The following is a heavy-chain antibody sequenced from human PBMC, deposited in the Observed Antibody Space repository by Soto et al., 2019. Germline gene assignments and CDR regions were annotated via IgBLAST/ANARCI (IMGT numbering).Heavy chain of an antibody. CDR3: ARRGPSGSYYGDYFDY. CDR1: GYSFTSYW. D-gene: IGHD1-26*01. V-gene: IGHV5-10-1*01. CDR2: IDPSDSYT. Sequence: ESLKISCKGSGYSFTSYWISWVRQMPGKGLEWMGRIDPSDSYTNYSPSFQGHVTISADKSISTAYLQWSSLKASDTAMYYCARRGPSGSYYGDYFDYWGQGTLVTVS. J-gene: IGHJ4*02.